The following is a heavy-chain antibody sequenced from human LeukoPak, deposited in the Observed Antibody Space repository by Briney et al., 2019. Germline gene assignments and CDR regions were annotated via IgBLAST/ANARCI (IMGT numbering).Heavy chain of an antibody. Sequence: ASVTVSFTAPAYTFTSYDINWVRQATGQGLEWMGWMNPNSGNTGYAQKFQGRVTITRNTSISTAYMELSSLRSEDTAVYYCARETRAAAVWFDPWGQGTLVTVSS. CDR1: AYTFTSYD. J-gene: IGHJ5*02. CDR3: ARETRAAAVWFDP. D-gene: IGHD6-13*01. CDR2: MNPNSGNT. V-gene: IGHV1-8*03.